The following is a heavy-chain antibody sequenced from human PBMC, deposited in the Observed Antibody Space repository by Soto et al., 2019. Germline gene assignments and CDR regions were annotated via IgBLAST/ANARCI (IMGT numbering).Heavy chain of an antibody. V-gene: IGHV4-31*03. CDR3: ARDNIAAAGLRVFYYYGMDV. CDR2: IYYSGST. CDR1: GGSISSGGYY. D-gene: IGHD6-13*01. J-gene: IGHJ6*02. Sequence: QVQLQESGPGLVKPSQTLSLTCTVSGGSISSGGYYWSWIRQHPGKGLEWIGYIYYSGSTYYNPSLKSRVTISVDTSKNQFSLKLSSVTAADTAVYYCARDNIAAAGLRVFYYYGMDVWGQGTTVTVSS.